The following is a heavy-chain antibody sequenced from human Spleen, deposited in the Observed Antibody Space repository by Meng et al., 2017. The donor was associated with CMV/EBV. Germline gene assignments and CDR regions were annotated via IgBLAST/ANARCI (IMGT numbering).Heavy chain of an antibody. D-gene: IGHD1-1*01. CDR3: AREGKRGYLSPGWFDP. V-gene: IGHV4-30-4*01. J-gene: IGHJ5*02. CDR2: IYYSGGT. Sequence: SETLSLTCAVSGGSISSVENYWSWIRQPPGKGLEWIGYIYYSGGTFYNPSLKSRITISVDTSKNQFSLKLSSVTAADTAVYYCAREGKRGYLSPGWFDPWGQGTLVTVSS. CDR1: GGSISSVENY.